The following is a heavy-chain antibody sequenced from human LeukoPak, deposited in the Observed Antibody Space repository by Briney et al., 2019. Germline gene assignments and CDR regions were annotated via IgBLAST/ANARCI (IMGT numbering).Heavy chain of an antibody. CDR3: AKESVILTGYYTSNFDY. D-gene: IGHD3-9*01. Sequence: GRSLRLSCAASGFTFSSYAMHWVRQAPGKGLEWVAVISYDGSNKYYADSVKGRFTISRDNSKNTLYLQMNSLRAEDTAVYYCAKESVILTGYYTSNFDYWGQGTLVTVSS. V-gene: IGHV3-30*04. CDR1: GFTFSSYA. CDR2: ISYDGSNK. J-gene: IGHJ4*02.